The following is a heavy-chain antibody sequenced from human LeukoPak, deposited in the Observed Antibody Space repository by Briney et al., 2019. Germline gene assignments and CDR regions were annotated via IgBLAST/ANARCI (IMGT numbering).Heavy chain of an antibody. D-gene: IGHD6-19*01. J-gene: IGHJ5*02. V-gene: IGHV1-18*01. CDR1: GYTFTSFG. CDR3: ARDPGSFLSSSGWLNWFDP. CDR2: ISAYNGNT. Sequence: ASVKVSCKASGYTFTSFGISWVRQAPGQGLEWMGWISAYNGNTNYAHNLQGRVTMTTDTSTSTAYMELGSLRSDDTAVYYCARDPGSFLSSSGWLNWFDPWGQGTRVTVPS.